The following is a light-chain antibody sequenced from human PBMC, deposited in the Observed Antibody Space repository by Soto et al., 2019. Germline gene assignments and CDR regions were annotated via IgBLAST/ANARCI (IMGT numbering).Light chain of an antibody. CDR1: SSNIGSHF. CDR3: AVWDQSLTGWV. Sequence: QSVLTQPPSASGTHGQSLTISCSGSSSNIGSHFVYWYQHLPGTAPKILIFRDGQRPSGVPARFFGSKSGTSASLAITGLRSEDEADYYCAVWDQSLTGWVFGGGTKLTVL. J-gene: IGLJ3*02. V-gene: IGLV1-47*01. CDR2: RDG.